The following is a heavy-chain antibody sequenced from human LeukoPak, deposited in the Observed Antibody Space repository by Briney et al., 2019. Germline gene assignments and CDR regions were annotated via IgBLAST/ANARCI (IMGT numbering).Heavy chain of an antibody. D-gene: IGHD3-22*01. Sequence: SQTLSLTCAISGDSVSSNSAAWNWIRQSPSRGLEWLGRTYYRSKWYNDYAVSVKSRITINPDTSENQFSLQLNSVTPEDTAVYYCARGPWYYYDSSGYYFDYWGQGTLVTVSS. CDR2: TYYRSKWYN. CDR3: ARGPWYYYDSSGYYFDY. CDR1: GDSVSSNSAA. V-gene: IGHV6-1*01. J-gene: IGHJ4*02.